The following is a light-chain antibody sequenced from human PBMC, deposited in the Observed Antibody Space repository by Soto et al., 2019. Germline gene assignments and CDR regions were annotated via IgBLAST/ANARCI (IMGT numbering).Light chain of an antibody. V-gene: IGKV3-15*01. CDR1: QSVSSN. J-gene: IGKJ5*01. Sequence: EIVMTQSPATLSVSPGERATLSCRASQSVSSNLAWYQQKPGQAPRLLIYGASTRATGIPARFSGSGSGTEFTLTISSLQSEDFAVYYGQQYNNWPPVTFGQGTRLDIK. CDR2: GAS. CDR3: QQYNNWPPVT.